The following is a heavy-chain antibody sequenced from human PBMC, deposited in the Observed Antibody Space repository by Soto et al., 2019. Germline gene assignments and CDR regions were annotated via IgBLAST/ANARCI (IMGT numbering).Heavy chain of an antibody. CDR1: GYTFTSNG. V-gene: IGHV1-18*01. Sequence: ASVKVSCKASGYTFTSNGITWVRQAPEQGLEWMGWISTYNGNTNYAQKFQGRVTMTTDTSTRTAYMELRSLRSDDTAVYYGARKYAGSSWFDPWGQGTLVTVSS. J-gene: IGHJ5*02. CDR3: ARKYAGSSWFDP. CDR2: ISTYNGNT. D-gene: IGHD6-6*01.